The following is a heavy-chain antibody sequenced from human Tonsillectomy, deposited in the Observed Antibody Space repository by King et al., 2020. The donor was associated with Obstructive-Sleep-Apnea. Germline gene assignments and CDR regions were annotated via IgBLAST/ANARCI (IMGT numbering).Heavy chain of an antibody. Sequence: HVQLVESGAEVKKPGASVKVSCKASGYTFTGYYMHWVRQAPGQGLEWMGWINPNSGGTNYAQKFQGWVTMTRATPISQAYMELGRLGSDDTAVYYCARLSSYDSSGYYYHDYWGQGTLVTVSS. J-gene: IGHJ4*02. V-gene: IGHV1-2*04. D-gene: IGHD3-22*01. CDR2: INPNSGGT. CDR1: GYTFTGYY. CDR3: ARLSSYDSSGYYYHDY.